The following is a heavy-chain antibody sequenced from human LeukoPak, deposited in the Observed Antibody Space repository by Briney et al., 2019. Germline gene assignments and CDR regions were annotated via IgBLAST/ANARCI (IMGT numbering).Heavy chain of an antibody. CDR3: GRATPCSGSCYYFGMDV. D-gene: IGHD2-15*01. Sequence: SETLSLTCTVSGGSISSYYWSCIRQPAGGGLEWIGRIYTIGSTNYNHSFKSRRAMTVDTSKNQFSLKLSCVTAADTAVDYCGRATPCSGSCYYFGMDVWGQGTTVTVSS. J-gene: IGHJ6*02. V-gene: IGHV4-4*07. CDR1: GGSISSYY. CDR2: IYTIGST.